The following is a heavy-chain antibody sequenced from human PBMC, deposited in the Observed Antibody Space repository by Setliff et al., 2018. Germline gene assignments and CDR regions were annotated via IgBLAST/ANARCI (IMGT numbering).Heavy chain of an antibody. D-gene: IGHD2-8*01. CDR2: ISHLGIT. CDR3: ARGGVLGTGDFDY. Sequence: PSETLSLTCTVSGGSISSGIYYWSWIRQPAGKGLEWIGYISHLGITSYNPSLKSRATISVDTSKNQFSLQLTSVTSADTAVYFCARGGVLGTGDFDYWGQGTLVTVSS. J-gene: IGHJ4*02. V-gene: IGHV4-61*10. CDR1: GGSISSGIYY.